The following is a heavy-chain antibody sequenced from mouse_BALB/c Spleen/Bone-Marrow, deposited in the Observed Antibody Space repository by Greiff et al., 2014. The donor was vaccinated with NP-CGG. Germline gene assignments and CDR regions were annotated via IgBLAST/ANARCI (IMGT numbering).Heavy chain of an antibody. Sequence: EVQVVKSGGGLVKPGGSLKLSCAASGFTFSDFYMFWFRQTPEKRLEWVATISNGGTYTYYPDSVKGRFTISRDNAKNNLYLQMSSLKSEDTAMYYCARSGERYGAMDYWGQGTSVTVTS. CDR2: ISNGGTYT. J-gene: IGHJ4*01. D-gene: IGHD1-1*02. CDR1: GFTFSDFY. V-gene: IGHV5-4*02. CDR3: ARSGERYGAMDY.